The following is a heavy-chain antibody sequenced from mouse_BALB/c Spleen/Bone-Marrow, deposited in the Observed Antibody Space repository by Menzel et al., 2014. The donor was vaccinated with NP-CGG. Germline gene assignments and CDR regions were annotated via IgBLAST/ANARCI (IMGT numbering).Heavy chain of an antibody. CDR1: GFSLTSYG. Sequence: QVQLQQPGPGLVQPSQSLSITCTVSGFSLTSYGVHWVRQSPGKGLEWLGVIWSGGSTDYNAAFISRLSISKDNSKSQVFFKMSSLQANDTAIYYCARKLRYYAMDYGGQGTSVTVSS. J-gene: IGHJ4*01. CDR2: IWSGGST. D-gene: IGHD1-1*01. CDR3: ARKLRYYAMDY. V-gene: IGHV2-2*02.